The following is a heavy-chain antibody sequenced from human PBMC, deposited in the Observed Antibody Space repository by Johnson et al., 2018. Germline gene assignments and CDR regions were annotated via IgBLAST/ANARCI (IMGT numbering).Heavy chain of an antibody. V-gene: IGHV3-33*06. D-gene: IGHD3-10*01. CDR3: AKDPGMVRGVYYGMDV. J-gene: IGHJ6*02. CDR1: GFTFSSYG. CDR2: IWYDGSTQ. Sequence: QVELVESGGGVVQPGRSLRLSCAASGFTFSSYGMHWVRQAPGKGLEWVAVIWYDGSTQYYADSVKGRFTLSRDNSKNTLYLQMNSLRAEDTAGYYWAKDPGMVRGVYYGMDVWGQGTTVTVSS.